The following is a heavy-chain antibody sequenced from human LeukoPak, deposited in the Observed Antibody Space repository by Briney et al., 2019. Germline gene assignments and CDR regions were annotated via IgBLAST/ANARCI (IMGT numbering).Heavy chain of an antibody. Sequence: PGGSLRLSCAASGFTFSSYSMNWVRQAPGKGLEWVSYISSSSSTIYYADSVKGRFTISRDNAKNSLYLQMNSLRDEDTAVYYCASNRHNWNRASGYWGQGTLVTVSS. V-gene: IGHV3-48*02. CDR3: ASNRHNWNRASGY. D-gene: IGHD1-20*01. CDR2: ISSSSSTI. CDR1: GFTFSSYS. J-gene: IGHJ4*02.